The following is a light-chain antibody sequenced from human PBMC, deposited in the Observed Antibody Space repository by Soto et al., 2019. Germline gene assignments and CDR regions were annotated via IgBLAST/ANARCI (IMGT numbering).Light chain of an antibody. V-gene: IGLV2-11*01. J-gene: IGLJ1*01. CDR1: SSDVGGYNF. CDR2: DVS. Sequence: QSALTQPRSVSGSPGQSVTISCTGTSSDVGGYNFVSWYQQHPVKAPKLMIYDVSKRPSGVPDRFSGSKSGNTASLTISGLQAEDEADYYCCSYAGSYPYVFGPGTKVTVL. CDR3: CSYAGSYPYV.